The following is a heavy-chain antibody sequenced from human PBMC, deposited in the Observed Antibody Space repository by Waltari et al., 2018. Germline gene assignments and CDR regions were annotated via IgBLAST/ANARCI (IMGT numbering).Heavy chain of an antibody. Sequence: QVQLVQSGAEVKKPGSSVKLSCKASGGPFSSYALRWVLQAPGQGLEWMGGIIPIFGTANYAQKFQGRVTITADESTSTAYMELSSLRSEDTAVYYCARDKEAMVGEAFDIWGQGTMVTVSS. CDR3: ARDKEAMVGEAFDI. CDR2: IIPIFGTA. D-gene: IGHD5-18*01. V-gene: IGHV1-69*01. J-gene: IGHJ3*02. CDR1: GGPFSSYA.